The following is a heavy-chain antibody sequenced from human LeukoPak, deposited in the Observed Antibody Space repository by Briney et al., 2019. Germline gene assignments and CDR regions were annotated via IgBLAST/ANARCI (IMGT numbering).Heavy chain of an antibody. V-gene: IGHV1-2*02. CDR2: ISPNSGGT. Sequence: GASVKVSCKASGYTFTGYYIHWVRQAPGQGLEWMGWISPNSGGTNYAQKFQGRVTMTRDTSISTAYMELSRLRSEDTAVYYCASKSIEDSYGPGYHYYGMDVWGQGTTVTVSS. J-gene: IGHJ6*02. CDR3: ASKSIEDSYGPGYHYYGMDV. D-gene: IGHD5-18*01. CDR1: GYTFTGYY.